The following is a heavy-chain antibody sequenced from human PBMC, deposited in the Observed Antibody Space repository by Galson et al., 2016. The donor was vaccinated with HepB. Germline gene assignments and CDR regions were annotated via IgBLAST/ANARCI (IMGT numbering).Heavy chain of an antibody. D-gene: IGHD3-22*01. Sequence: SLRLSCAASGFTFNXXWMTWXRQAPGKGLEWVGRIKSKTDGGTTDYAAPVKGRFTISRDESKNTLHLQISSLKNEDTAVYYCTTASNYYDSSGYYHVAFDIWGQGTMVTVSS. CDR2: IKSKTDGGTT. CDR3: TTASNYYDSSGYYHVAFDI. V-gene: IGHV3-15*01. J-gene: IGHJ3*02. CDR1: GFTFNXXW.